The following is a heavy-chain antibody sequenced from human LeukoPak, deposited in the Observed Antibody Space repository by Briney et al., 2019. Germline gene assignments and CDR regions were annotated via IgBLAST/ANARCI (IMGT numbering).Heavy chain of an antibody. CDR1: GFTFSNYD. CDR3: APRAGYGFDI. CDR2: IRYDGSNK. V-gene: IGHV3-30*02. Sequence: GGSLRLSCAASGFTFSNYDMHWVRQAPGKGLEWVAFIRYDGSNKYYADSVKGRFTISRDNSKNTLYLQMNSLRAEDTAVYYCAPRAGYGFDIWGQGTMVTVSS. J-gene: IGHJ3*02.